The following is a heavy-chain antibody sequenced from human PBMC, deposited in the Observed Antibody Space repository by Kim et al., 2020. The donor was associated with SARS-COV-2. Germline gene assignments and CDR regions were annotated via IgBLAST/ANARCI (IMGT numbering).Heavy chain of an antibody. CDR3: ARKGLMVRGVVLSHDTFDV. J-gene: IGHJ3*01. CDR1: GFTFTSYA. Sequence: GGSLRLSCAASGFTFTSYAMSWVRRTPGKGLEWVSSIGGDANEIYYGDSVKGRFTLSRDNSRNTLYLQMNSLRADDTAVYYCARKGLMVRGVVLSHDTFDVWGQGTVVTVSS. V-gene: IGHV3-23*01. D-gene: IGHD3-10*01. CDR2: IGGDANEI.